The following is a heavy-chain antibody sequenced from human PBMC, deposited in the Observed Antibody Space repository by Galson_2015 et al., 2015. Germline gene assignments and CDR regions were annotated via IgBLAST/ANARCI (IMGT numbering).Heavy chain of an antibody. V-gene: IGHV3-33*01. CDR1: GFTFRNYG. CDR2: IYYDGSKK. CDR3: ARDGGGSSPDY. J-gene: IGHJ4*02. D-gene: IGHD3-16*01. Sequence: SLRLSCAASGFTFRNYGMYWVRQAPGKGMEWVAVIYYDGSKKYYADSVKGRFTISRDNSKNTLYLQMNSLRAEDTAVYYCARDGGGSSPDYWGQGTLVTVSS.